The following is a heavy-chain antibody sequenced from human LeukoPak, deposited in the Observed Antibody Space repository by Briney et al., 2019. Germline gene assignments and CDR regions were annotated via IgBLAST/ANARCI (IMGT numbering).Heavy chain of an antibody. J-gene: IGHJ4*02. CDR3: ARACGYSYGYIDY. CDR2: IYSGGST. Sequence: PGGSLRLSCAASGLTVSSNYMSWVRQAPGKGLEWVSVIYSGGSTYYADSVNGRFTISRDNSKNTLYLQMNSLRAEDTAVYYCARACGYSYGYIDYWGQGTLVTVSS. V-gene: IGHV3-66*01. CDR1: GLTVSSNY. D-gene: IGHD5-18*01.